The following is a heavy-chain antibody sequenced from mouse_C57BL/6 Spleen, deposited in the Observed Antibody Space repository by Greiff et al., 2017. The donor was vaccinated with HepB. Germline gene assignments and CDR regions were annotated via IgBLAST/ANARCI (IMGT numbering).Heavy chain of an antibody. V-gene: IGHV5-16*01. CDR3: ARDDSSGRAMDY. Sequence: LVESEGGLVQPGSSMKLSCTASGFTFSDYYMAWVRQVPEKGLEWVANINYDGSSTYYLDSLKSRFIISRDNAKNILYLQMSSLKSEDTATYYCARDDSSGRAMDYWGQGTSVTVSS. CDR1: GFTFSDYY. J-gene: IGHJ4*01. D-gene: IGHD3-2*02. CDR2: INYDGSST.